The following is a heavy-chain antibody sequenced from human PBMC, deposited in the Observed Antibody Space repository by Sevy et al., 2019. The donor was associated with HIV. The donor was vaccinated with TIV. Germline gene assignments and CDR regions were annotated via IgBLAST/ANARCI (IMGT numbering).Heavy chain of an antibody. D-gene: IGHD3-22*01. J-gene: IGHJ3*02. CDR2: VNPNSGNT. Sequence: ASVKVSCKASGYTFTSYDISWVRQATGQGLEWMGWVNPNSGNTGYAQKFQGRVTMTRNTSISTAYMELSSLRSEDTAVYYCARTGYYDSSGYLTWAFDIWGQGTMVTVSS. CDR1: GYTFTSYD. V-gene: IGHV1-8*01. CDR3: ARTGYYDSSGYLTWAFDI.